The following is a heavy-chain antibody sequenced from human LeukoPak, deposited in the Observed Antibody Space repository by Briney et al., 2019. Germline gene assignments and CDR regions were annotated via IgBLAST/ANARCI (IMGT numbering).Heavy chain of an antibody. Sequence: PGGSLRLSCAASGFTFSSCAMSWVRQAPGKGLEWVSAISGRGGSTYYADSVKGRFTISRDTSKNTLYLQMNSLRAEDTAVYYCAKEYDSSGFFDYWGQGTLVTVS. CDR3: AKEYDSSGFFDY. CDR2: ISGRGGST. CDR1: GFTFSSCA. J-gene: IGHJ4*02. V-gene: IGHV3-23*01. D-gene: IGHD3-22*01.